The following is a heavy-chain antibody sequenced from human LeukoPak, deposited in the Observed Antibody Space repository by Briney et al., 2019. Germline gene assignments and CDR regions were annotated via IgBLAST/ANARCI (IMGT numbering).Heavy chain of an antibody. V-gene: IGHV3-74*01. CDR3: ARESRGIAAQTTFDY. CDR2: INSDGSST. Sequence: GGSLRLSCAASGFTFSSYWMHWVRHAPGKGLVWISRINSDGSSTSYADSVKGRFTISRDNAKNTLYLQMNSPRAEDTAVYYCARESRGIAAQTTFDYWGQGTLVTVSS. CDR1: GFTFSSYW. J-gene: IGHJ4*02. D-gene: IGHD6-13*01.